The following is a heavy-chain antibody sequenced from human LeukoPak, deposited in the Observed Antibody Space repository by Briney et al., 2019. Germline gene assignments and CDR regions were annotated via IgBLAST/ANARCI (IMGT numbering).Heavy chain of an antibody. V-gene: IGHV1-2*02. CDR1: GYTFTGYY. J-gene: IGHJ4*02. Sequence: ASVKVSCKPYGYTFTGYYMHWVRQAPGQGLEWMGWINPNSGGTNYAQKFQGRVTMTRDTSISTAYMELSRLRSDDTAVYYCAKVISDSSGYYSIGFDYWGQGTLVTVSS. CDR2: INPNSGGT. CDR3: AKVISDSSGYYSIGFDY. D-gene: IGHD3-22*01.